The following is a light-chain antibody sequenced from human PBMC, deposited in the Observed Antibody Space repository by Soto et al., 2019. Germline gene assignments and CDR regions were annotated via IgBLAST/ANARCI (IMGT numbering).Light chain of an antibody. CDR1: QSVSNK. Sequence: EIVMTQSPATLSVSPGERDTLSCRASQSVSNKLAWYQQKPGQAPRVLIYGASTRATGIPARLSGSGSGTEFTLTISSLQSEDFAVYYCQHYNDWPPTWTFGQGTKVDIK. J-gene: IGKJ1*01. V-gene: IGKV3-15*01. CDR2: GAS. CDR3: QHYNDWPPTWT.